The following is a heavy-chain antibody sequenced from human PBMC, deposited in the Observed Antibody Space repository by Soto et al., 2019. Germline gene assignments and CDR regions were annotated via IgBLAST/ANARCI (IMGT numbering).Heavy chain of an antibody. V-gene: IGHV4-59*08. CDR2: IHYSGSS. J-gene: IGHJ4*02. D-gene: IGHD1-1*01. CDR3: ARHSNEYRKSLDY. Sequence: SETLSLTCTVSGGSISGYYWSWIRQPPGKGLEWIAYIHYSGSSNSNPSLKSRVTISVDTSRNQFSLKLTSVTAADTAVYYCARHSNEYRKSLDYWGQGALVTVSS. CDR1: GGSISGYY.